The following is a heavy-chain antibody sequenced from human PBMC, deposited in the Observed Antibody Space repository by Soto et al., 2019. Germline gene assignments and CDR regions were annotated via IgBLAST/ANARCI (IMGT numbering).Heavy chain of an antibody. CDR2: IYYSALT. V-gene: IGHV4-31*03. CDR3: ACLRGFTGYAGG. D-gene: IGHD2-2*01. CDR1: GASVGAVCHH. J-gene: IGHJ4*02. Sequence: TKSVPDTLPGASVGAVCHHPVWVCLQPEMGLEWIGYIYYSALTAYNPSLKSRLTISVDKSKNEFYLKMRSVTAADTAVYYCACLRGFTGYAGGWGQRILVTVSS.